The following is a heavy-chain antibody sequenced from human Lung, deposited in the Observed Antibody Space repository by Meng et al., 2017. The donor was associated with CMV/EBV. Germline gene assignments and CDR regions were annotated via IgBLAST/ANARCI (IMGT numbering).Heavy chain of an antibody. Sequence: QVQLVESXXGXVQPGXXLRLSCAASGFTFSSYAMHWVRQAPGKGLEWVAVISYDGSNKYYADSVKGRFTISRDNSKNTLYLQMNSLRAEDTAVYYCADMGEWLANWGQGTLVTVSS. CDR3: ADMGEWLAN. J-gene: IGHJ4*02. CDR1: GFTFSSYA. V-gene: IGHV3-30-3*01. D-gene: IGHD6-19*01. CDR2: ISYDGSNK.